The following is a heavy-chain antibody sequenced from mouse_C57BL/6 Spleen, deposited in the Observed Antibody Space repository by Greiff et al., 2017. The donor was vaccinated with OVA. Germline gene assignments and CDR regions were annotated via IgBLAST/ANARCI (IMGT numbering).Heavy chain of an antibody. D-gene: IGHD1-1*01. CDR3: ARQNYYGSSYVDYYAMDY. J-gene: IGHJ4*01. CDR2: ISSGGSYT. Sequence: EVKLVESGGDLVKPGGSLKLSCAASGFTFSSYGMSWVRQTPDKRLEWVATISSGGSYTYYPDSVKGRFTISRDNAKNTLYLQMSSLKSEDTAMYYCARQNYYGSSYVDYYAMDYWGQGTSVTVSS. CDR1: GFTFSSYG. V-gene: IGHV5-6*01.